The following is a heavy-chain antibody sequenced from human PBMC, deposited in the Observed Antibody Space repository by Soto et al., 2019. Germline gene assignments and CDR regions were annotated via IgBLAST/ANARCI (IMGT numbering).Heavy chain of an antibody. J-gene: IGHJ6*02. CDR3: AKDLAARPDYYYYGMDV. Sequence: VQLVESGGGVVQPGRSLRLSCAASGFTFSSYGMHWVRQAPGKGLEWVAVISYDGSNKYYADSVKGRFTISRDNSKNTLYLQMNSLRAEDTAVYYCAKDLAARPDYYYYGMDVWGQGTTVTVSS. D-gene: IGHD6-6*01. CDR2: ISYDGSNK. CDR1: GFTFSSYG. V-gene: IGHV3-30*18.